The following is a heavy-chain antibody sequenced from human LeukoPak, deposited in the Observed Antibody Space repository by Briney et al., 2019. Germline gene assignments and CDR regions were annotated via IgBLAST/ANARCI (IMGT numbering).Heavy chain of an antibody. D-gene: IGHD6-13*01. V-gene: IGHV4-34*01. Sequence: SETLSLTFAVYGGSFSGYYWSWIRQPPGKGLGWIGEINHSGSTNYNPSLKSRVTISVDTSKNQFSLKLSSVTAADTAVYYCASGPGAAAHRYFDYWGQGTLVTVSS. J-gene: IGHJ4*02. CDR3: ASGPGAAAHRYFDY. CDR1: GGSFSGYY. CDR2: INHSGST.